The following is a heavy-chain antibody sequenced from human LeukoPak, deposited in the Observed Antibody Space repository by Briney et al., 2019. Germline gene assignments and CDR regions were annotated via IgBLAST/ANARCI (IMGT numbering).Heavy chain of an antibody. CDR1: GYTFTSYG. V-gene: IGHV1-18*01. CDR2: ISAYNGNT. CDR3: ARRGYDFWSGLLSGYFDY. J-gene: IGHJ4*02. D-gene: IGHD3-3*01. Sequence: ASVKVSCKASGYTFTSYGISWVRRAPGQGLEWMGWISAYNGNTNYAQKLQVRVTMTTDTSTSTAYMELRSLRSDDTAVYYCARRGYDFWSGLLSGYFDYWGQGTLVTVSS.